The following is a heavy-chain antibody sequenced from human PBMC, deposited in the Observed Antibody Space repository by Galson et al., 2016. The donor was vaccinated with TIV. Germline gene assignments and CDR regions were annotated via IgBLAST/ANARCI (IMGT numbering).Heavy chain of an antibody. V-gene: IGHV3-66*02. J-gene: IGHJ4*02. Sequence: SLRLSCAASGFTFDDYGMSWVRQVPGEGLEWVSVIYKSGSIYYADFVEGRFTISRDNSKNTLHLQMNSLRTDDPAMYYCARDPEAEATTPYFFDSWGRGTLVTVSS. CDR1: GFTFDDYG. CDR3: ARDPEAEATTPYFFDS. CDR2: IYKSGSI. D-gene: IGHD1-14*01.